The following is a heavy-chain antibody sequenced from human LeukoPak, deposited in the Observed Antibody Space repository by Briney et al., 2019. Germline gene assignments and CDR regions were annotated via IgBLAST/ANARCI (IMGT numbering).Heavy chain of an antibody. CDR3: ARVYQGVSLFDGIDY. CDR1: GFTFSSFW. J-gene: IGHJ4*02. Sequence: GGSLRLSCAASGFTFSSFWMRWVRQAPGKGLELVANIKQDGSEKYYVDSVQGRFTISRDNAKNSLYLQMNSLRVEDTAVYYCARVYQGVSLFDGIDYWGQGTLVTVSS. CDR2: IKQDGSEK. V-gene: IGHV3-7*01. D-gene: IGHD3-10*01.